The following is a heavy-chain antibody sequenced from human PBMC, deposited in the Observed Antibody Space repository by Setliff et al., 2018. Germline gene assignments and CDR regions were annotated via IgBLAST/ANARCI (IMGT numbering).Heavy chain of an antibody. CDR2: LSSANWNGDDI. Sequence: GGSLRLSCEASGFAFASYNMIWVRQAPGKGLEWVSSLSSANWNGDDISYADSVKGRFTISRDNAKNSVDLQMSSLRPEDTAIYFCVRGLSDRVNWFAFDYWGQGTLVTVSS. V-gene: IGHV3-21*06. CDR1: GFAFASYN. CDR3: VRGLSDRVNWFAFDY. D-gene: IGHD1-1*01. J-gene: IGHJ4*02.